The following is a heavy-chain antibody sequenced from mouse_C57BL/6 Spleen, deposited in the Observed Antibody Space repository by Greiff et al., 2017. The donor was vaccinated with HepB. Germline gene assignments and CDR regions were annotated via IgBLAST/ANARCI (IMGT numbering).Heavy chain of an antibody. J-gene: IGHJ4*01. D-gene: IGHD2-3*01. CDR3: ARRGLYDGYYPTMDY. CDR1: GYSFTGYY. CDR2: INPSTGGT. Sequence: EVQLQQSGPELVKPGASVKISCKASGYSFTGYYMNWVKQSPEKSLEWIGEINPSTGGTTYNQKFKAKATLTVDKSSSTAYMQLKSLTSEDSAVYYCARRGLYDGYYPTMDYWGQGTSVTVSS. V-gene: IGHV1-42*01.